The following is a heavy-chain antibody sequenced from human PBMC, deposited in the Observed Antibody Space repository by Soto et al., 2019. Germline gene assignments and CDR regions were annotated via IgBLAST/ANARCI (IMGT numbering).Heavy chain of an antibody. J-gene: IGHJ3*02. Sequence: GGSLRLSCAASGFTFSSYEMNWVRQAPGKGLEWVSYISSSGSTIYYADSVKGRFTISRDNAKNSLYLQMNSLRAEDTAVYYCARGGYDFDAFDIWGQGTMVTVSS. CDR3: ARGGYDFDAFDI. CDR1: GFTFSSYE. V-gene: IGHV3-48*03. CDR2: ISSSGSTI. D-gene: IGHD5-12*01.